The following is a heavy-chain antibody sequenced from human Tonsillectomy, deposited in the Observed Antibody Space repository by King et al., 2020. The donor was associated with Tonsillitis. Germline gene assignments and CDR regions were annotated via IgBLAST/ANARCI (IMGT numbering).Heavy chain of an antibody. V-gene: IGHV3-48*03. Sequence: VQLVESGGGLVQPGGSLRLSCAASGFTFSSYEMNWVRQAPGKGLEWVSYISSSGSTTFYADSVKGRFTISRDNAKNSLYLQMNSLRAEDTALYYCARDRGYSYEHWGQGTLVTVSS. CDR3: ARDRGYSYEH. D-gene: IGHD5-18*01. CDR1: GFTFSSYE. J-gene: IGHJ4*02. CDR2: ISSSGSTT.